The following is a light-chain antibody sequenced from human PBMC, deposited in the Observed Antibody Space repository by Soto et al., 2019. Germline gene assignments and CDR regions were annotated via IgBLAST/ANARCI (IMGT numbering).Light chain of an antibody. J-gene: IGKJ4*01. CDR1: QSLSSW. V-gene: IGKV1-5*03. CDR3: QQYNSYPLT. CDR2: KAS. Sequence: DIQMTQSPSTLSASVGDRVTITCRASQSLSSWLAWYQQKPGQAPKLLIYKASILESGVPSRFSGSGSGTEFTLTISSLQPDDFATYYCQQYNSYPLTFGGGTKVEFK.